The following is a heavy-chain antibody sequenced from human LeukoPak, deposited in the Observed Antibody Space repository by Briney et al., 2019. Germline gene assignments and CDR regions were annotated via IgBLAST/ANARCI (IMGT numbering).Heavy chain of an antibody. J-gene: IGHJ4*02. Sequence: PWGSLRLSCAGSGFTFSNYAMRWVRQAPGKGLEWVAVISYDGSNKYYADSVKGRFTISRDNSKNTLYLQMNSLRAEDTAVYYCADALNYYDSSGYLPGENYWGQGTLVTVSS. CDR3: ADALNYYDSSGYLPGENY. D-gene: IGHD3-22*01. CDR2: ISYDGSNK. V-gene: IGHV3-30*03. CDR1: GFTFSNYA.